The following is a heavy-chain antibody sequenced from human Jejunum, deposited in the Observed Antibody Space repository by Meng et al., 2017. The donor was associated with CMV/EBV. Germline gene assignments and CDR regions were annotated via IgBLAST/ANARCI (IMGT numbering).Heavy chain of an antibody. CDR2: IYAGGGT. V-gene: IGHV3-66*02. J-gene: IGHJ4*02. Sequence: GFTVISNYMSWVRQAPGKGLELVSVIYAGGGTYYVDSVKGRFTISRDNSKNTLFLQMNSLRAEDTAIYYCARRYYYDSSGYYLDYWGQGTRVTVSS. D-gene: IGHD3-22*01. CDR1: GFTVISNY. CDR3: ARRYYYDSSGYYLDY.